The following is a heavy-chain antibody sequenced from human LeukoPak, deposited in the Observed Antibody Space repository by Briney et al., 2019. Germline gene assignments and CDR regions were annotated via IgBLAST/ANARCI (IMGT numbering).Heavy chain of an antibody. CDR2: IYHSGST. J-gene: IGHJ4*02. CDR3: ASLTKWEKDY. Sequence: SETLSLTCAVSGGSISSGGYSWSWIRQPPGKGLEWIGYIYHSGSTYYNPSLKSRVTISVDTSKNQFSLKLSSVTAADTAVYYCASLTKWEKDYWGQGTLVTVSS. D-gene: IGHD1-26*01. CDR1: GGSISSGGYS. V-gene: IGHV4-30-2*01.